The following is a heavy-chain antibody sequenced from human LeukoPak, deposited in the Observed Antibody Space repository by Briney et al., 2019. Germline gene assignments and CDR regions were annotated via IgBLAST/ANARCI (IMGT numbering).Heavy chain of an antibody. CDR2: IKHDGSEK. D-gene: IGHD5-12*01. J-gene: IGHJ4*02. V-gene: IGHV3-7*03. CDR1: GFTFTAYL. CDR3: ARGRYSGTTYYFDY. Sequence: GGSLRLSCAASGFTFTAYLMSWVRQAPGKGLEWVADIKHDGSEKYYVDSVKGRFTISRDNVKNSLFLQMNSLRAEDTAMYYCARGRYSGTTYYFDYWGQGTLVTVSS.